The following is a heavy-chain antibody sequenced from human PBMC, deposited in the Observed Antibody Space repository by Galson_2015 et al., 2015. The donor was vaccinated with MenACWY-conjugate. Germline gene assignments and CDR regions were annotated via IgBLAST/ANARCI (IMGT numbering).Heavy chain of an antibody. CDR3: ARGHYGMDV. V-gene: IGHV3-7*03. CDR1: GFTFRNYW. J-gene: IGHJ6*02. Sequence: SLRLSCAVSGFTFRNYWMTWVRQAPGKGLEWVASIKKDGSEKYYGDSVKGRFTISRDNTKNSMYLEMNSMRAEDTAVYYCARGHYGMDVWGQGTTVTVSS. CDR2: IKKDGSEK.